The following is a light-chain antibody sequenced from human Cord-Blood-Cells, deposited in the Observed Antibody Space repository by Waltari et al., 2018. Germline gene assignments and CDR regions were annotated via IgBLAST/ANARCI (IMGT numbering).Light chain of an antibody. J-gene: IGKJ4*01. V-gene: IGKV3-20*01. Sequence: EIVLTQSPGTLSLSPGERATLSCRASQSVSSSYLAWYQQKPGQAPRLLIYGASSRATGIPDRFSGSGSGTDFTITISRLEPEEFAVYYCQQYGSSPPLTFGGGTKVEIK. CDR1: QSVSSSY. CDR3: QQYGSSPPLT. CDR2: GAS.